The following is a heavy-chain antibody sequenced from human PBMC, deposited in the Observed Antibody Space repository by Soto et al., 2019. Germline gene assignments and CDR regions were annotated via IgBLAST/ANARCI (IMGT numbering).Heavy chain of an antibody. V-gene: IGHV1-69*13. CDR1: GGTFSSYA. D-gene: IGHD3-9*01. CDR2: IIPIFGTA. Sequence: GASVKVSCKASGGTFSSYAITWVRQAPGQGLEWMGGIIPIFGTANYAQKFQGRVTITADASTSTAYMELGSLRSEDTAVYYCATGSVLTGYYHFDYWGQGTLVTVSS. CDR3: ATGSVLTGYYHFDY. J-gene: IGHJ4*02.